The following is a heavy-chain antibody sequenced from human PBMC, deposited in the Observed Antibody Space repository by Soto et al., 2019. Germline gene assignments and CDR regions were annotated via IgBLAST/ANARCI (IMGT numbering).Heavy chain of an antibody. CDR2: IGGSGRTT. Sequence: SGGSVRVSFAASAFPCNHYAMSWVRQAPGKGLEWVSGIGGSGRTTYYADSVKGRFTISRDNPNNTLFLQMNSLRAEDTAVYYCAKSRYADSSGDFYDYWGQGTLVTVSA. J-gene: IGHJ4*02. D-gene: IGHD3-22*01. CDR1: AFPCNHYA. V-gene: IGHV3-23*01. CDR3: AKSRYADSSGDFYDY.